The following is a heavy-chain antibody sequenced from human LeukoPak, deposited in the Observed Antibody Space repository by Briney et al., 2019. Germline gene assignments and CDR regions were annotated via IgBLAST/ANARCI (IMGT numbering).Heavy chain of an antibody. J-gene: IGHJ6*03. D-gene: IGHD3-10*01. CDR2: ISSNGGST. Sequence: GGSLRLSCAASGFTFSGYAMHWVRQAPGKGLEYVSAISSNGGSTYYANSVKGRFTISRDNSKNTLYLQMGSLRAEDMAVYYCARGPGDYYYYYYMDVWGKGTTVTVSS. CDR1: GFTFSGYA. V-gene: IGHV3-64*01. CDR3: ARGPGDYYYYYYMDV.